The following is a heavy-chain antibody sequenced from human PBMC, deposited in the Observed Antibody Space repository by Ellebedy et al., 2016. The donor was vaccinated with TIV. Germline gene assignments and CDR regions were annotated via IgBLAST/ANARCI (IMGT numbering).Heavy chain of an antibody. V-gene: IGHV3-23*01. CDR3: ARAPTAIFAHFYYYYYYMDV. Sequence: GGSLRLSXAASGFTFSSYAMSWVRQPPGRRLEWVSAISGSGGSTHYVDSVRGRFTISRDNSKNTLYLQMTSLRAEDTAVYYCARAPTAIFAHFYYYYYYMDVWGKGTTVTVSS. CDR2: ISGSGGST. CDR1: GFTFSSYA. D-gene: IGHD2-21*02. J-gene: IGHJ6*03.